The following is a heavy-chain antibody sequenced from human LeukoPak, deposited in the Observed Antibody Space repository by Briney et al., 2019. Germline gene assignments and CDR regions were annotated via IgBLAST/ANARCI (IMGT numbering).Heavy chain of an antibody. CDR3: ARGVHRRYFDY. Sequence: SETLSLTCAVYGGSFSGYYWSWIRQPPGKGLEWIGEINHSGSTNYNPSLKSRVTISVDTSKNQFSLKLSSVTAADTAVYYCARGVHRRYFDYWGQGTLVTVSS. CDR2: INHSGST. J-gene: IGHJ4*02. CDR1: GGSFSGYY. V-gene: IGHV4-34*01.